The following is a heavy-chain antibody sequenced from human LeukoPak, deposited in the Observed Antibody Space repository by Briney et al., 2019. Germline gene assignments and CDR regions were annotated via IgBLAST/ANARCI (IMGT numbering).Heavy chain of an antibody. CDR3: ARVGSDGGYSYYFDY. J-gene: IGHJ4*02. D-gene: IGHD1-26*01. CDR2: IYYSGST. Sequence: SETLSLTCTVSGGSISSYYWSWIRQPPGKGLEWIGYIYYSGSTNYNPSLKSRVTISVDTSKNQFSLKLSSVTAADTAVYYCARVGSDGGYSYYFDYWGQGTLVTVSS. V-gene: IGHV4-59*01. CDR1: GGSISSYY.